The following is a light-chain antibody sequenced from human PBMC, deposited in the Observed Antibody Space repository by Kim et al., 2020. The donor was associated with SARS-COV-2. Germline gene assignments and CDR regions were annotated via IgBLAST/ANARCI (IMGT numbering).Light chain of an antibody. J-gene: IGLJ3*02. CDR1: EMQRHN. CDR2: KDT. Sequence: PVQTARITGSVDEMQRHNSYWYQQKPGQAPVLVIYKDTERPSGIPERFSGSSSGTTVTLTISGVQAEDEADYYCQSPDSSATYRVFGGGTQLTVL. CDR3: QSPDSSATYRV. V-gene: IGLV3-25*03.